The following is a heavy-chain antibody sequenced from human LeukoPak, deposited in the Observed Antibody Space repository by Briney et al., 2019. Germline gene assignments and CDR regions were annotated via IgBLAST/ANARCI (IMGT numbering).Heavy chain of an antibody. CDR1: GGSISSYY. CDR2: IYYSGST. J-gene: IGHJ4*02. V-gene: IGHV4-59*08. CDR3: AGYSGSWVDFDY. D-gene: IGHD1-26*01. Sequence: PSETLSLTCTVSGGSISSYYWSWIRQPPGKGLEWIGYIYYSGSTNYNPSLKSRVTISVDTSKNQFSLKLSSVTAADTAVYYCAGYSGSWVDFDYWGQGTLVTVSS.